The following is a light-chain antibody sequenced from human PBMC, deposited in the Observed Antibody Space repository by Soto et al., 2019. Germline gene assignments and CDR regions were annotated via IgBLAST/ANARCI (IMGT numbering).Light chain of an antibody. Sequence: QSVLTQPPSASGTPGQTVTISCSGSSLNIGSNSVFWYQQLPETAPKLLIHTSNQRPSGVPDRFSGSKSGTSASLAIRGLRSEDEADYYCASWHDGLSGYVFGTGTKLTVL. J-gene: IGLJ1*01. V-gene: IGLV1-47*02. CDR3: ASWHDGLSGYV. CDR2: TSN. CDR1: SLNIGSNS.